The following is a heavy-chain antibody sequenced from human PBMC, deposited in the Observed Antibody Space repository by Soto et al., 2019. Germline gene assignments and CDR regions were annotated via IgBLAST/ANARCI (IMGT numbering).Heavy chain of an antibody. V-gene: IGHV4-34*01. CDR2: VNDRGST. CDR3: ARRARWSNRWGSNYIWFDP. CDR1: GGSFSGYF. Sequence: QAQLQQWGAGLLKPSETLSLTCAVYGGSFSGYFWNWIRQPPGKGLEWIGEVNDRGSTNYNPSLKGRVTLSGDTSKIHFALKLRSLTAADTAVYYCARRARWSNRWGSNYIWFDPWGQGTLVTVSS. J-gene: IGHJ5*02. D-gene: IGHD1-26*01.